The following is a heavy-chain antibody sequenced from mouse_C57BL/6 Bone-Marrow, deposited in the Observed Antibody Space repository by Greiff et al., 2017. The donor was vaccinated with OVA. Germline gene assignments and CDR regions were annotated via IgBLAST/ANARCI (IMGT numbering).Heavy chain of an antibody. V-gene: IGHV1-81*01. CDR3: AGVGGRTTVVPYYFDY. J-gene: IGHJ2*01. D-gene: IGHD1-1*01. Sequence: QVQLQQSGAELVRPGASVKLSCKASGYTFTSYGISWVKQRTGQGLEWIGEIYPRSGNTYYNEKFKGKATLTADKSSSTAYMELRRLTSEDSAVYFYAGVGGRTTVVPYYFDYGGRGTTLTVTS. CDR2: IYPRSGNT. CDR1: GYTFTSYG.